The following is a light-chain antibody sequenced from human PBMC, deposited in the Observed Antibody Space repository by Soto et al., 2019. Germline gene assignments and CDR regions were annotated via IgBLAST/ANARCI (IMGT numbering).Light chain of an antibody. CDR3: QQRSNWPPLT. V-gene: IGKV3-11*01. Sequence: EIVLTQSPVTLSLSPGERATLSCRASQSVSSYLAWYQQKPCQAPRLLIYDASNRATGIPARFSGSGSGTDFTLTITSLEPEDFAVYYCQQRSNWPPLTFGGGTKVEIK. CDR1: QSVSSY. J-gene: IGKJ4*01. CDR2: DAS.